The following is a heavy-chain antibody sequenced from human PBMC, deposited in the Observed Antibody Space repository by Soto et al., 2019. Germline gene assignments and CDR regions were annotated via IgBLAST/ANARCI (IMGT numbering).Heavy chain of an antibody. CDR1: GYRFTNYW. D-gene: IGHD2-21*01. CDR2: IYPGDSDT. CDR3: ARDLGWSPLWDN. Sequence: PGESLKISCKGSGYRFTNYWIGWVRQMPGKGLEWMGIIYPGDSDTRYSPSFQGQVTISADKSINSLYLLMNSLRAEDTAVYYCARDLGWSPLWDNWGQGTLVTVPQ. J-gene: IGHJ4*02. V-gene: IGHV5-51*01.